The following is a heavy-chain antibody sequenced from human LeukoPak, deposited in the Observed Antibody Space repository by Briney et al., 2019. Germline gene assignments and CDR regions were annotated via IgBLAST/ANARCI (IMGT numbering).Heavy chain of an antibody. V-gene: IGHV3-21*01. CDR3: ARDGFMITFGGVIVNFFDY. CDR2: ISSSSSYI. D-gene: IGHD3-16*02. CDR1: GFTFSSYS. Sequence: GRSLRLSCAASGFTFSSYSMNWVRQAPGKGLEWVSSISSSSSYIYYADSVKGRFTISRDNAKNSLYLQMNSLRAEDTAVYYCARDGFMITFGGVIVNFFDYWGQGTLVTVSS. J-gene: IGHJ4*02.